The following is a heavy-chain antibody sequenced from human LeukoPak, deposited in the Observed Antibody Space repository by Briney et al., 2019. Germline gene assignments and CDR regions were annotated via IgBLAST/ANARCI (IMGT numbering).Heavy chain of an antibody. V-gene: IGHV4-59*01. D-gene: IGHD1-26*01. CDR1: GGSISSYY. Sequence: PSETLSLTCTVSGGSISSYYWSWIRQPPGKGPEWIGYIYYSGSTNYNPSLKSRVTISVDTSKNQFSLKLSSVTAADTAVYYCATSREGATDYWGQGTLVTVSS. CDR2: IYYSGST. J-gene: IGHJ4*02. CDR3: ATSREGATDY.